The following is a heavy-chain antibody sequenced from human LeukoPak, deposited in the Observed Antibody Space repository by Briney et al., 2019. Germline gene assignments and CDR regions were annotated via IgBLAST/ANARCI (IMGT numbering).Heavy chain of an antibody. D-gene: IGHD3-9*01. Sequence: GASVKVSCKASGYTFTSYGISWVRQAPGQGLEWMGWISAYNGNTNYAQKLQGRVTMTTDTSTSTAYMELRSLRSDDTAVYYCARGVRYFDWREVPNWFDPWGQGTLVTVSS. V-gene: IGHV1-18*01. J-gene: IGHJ5*02. CDR3: ARGVRYFDWREVPNWFDP. CDR2: ISAYNGNT. CDR1: GYTFTSYG.